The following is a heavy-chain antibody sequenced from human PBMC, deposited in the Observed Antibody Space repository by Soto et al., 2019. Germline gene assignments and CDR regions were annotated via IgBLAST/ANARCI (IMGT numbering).Heavy chain of an antibody. J-gene: IGHJ3*02. CDR3: ASPSEYCSSNSCPDPSAFDI. V-gene: IGHV1-69*13. CDR1: GGTFSSYA. D-gene: IGHD2-2*01. Sequence: GASVKVSCKASGGTFSSYAISWVRQAPGQGLEWMGGIIPIFGTANYAQKFQGRVTITADESTSTAYMELSSLRSEDTAVYYCASPSEYCSSNSCPDPSAFDIWGQGTMVTV. CDR2: IIPIFGTA.